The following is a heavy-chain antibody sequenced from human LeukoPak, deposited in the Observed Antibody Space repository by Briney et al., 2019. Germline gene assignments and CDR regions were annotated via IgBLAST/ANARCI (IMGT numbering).Heavy chain of an antibody. CDR2: IYHSGST. V-gene: IGHV4-38-2*02. CDR1: GGSISSYY. CDR3: ARVSSSSSYYYYYMDV. J-gene: IGHJ6*03. D-gene: IGHD6-6*01. Sequence: SETLSLTCTVSGGSISSYYWSWIRQPPGKGLEWIGSIYHSGSTYYNPSLKSRVTISVDTSKNQFSLKLSSVTAADTAVYYCARVSSSSSYYYYYMDVWGKGTTVTVSS.